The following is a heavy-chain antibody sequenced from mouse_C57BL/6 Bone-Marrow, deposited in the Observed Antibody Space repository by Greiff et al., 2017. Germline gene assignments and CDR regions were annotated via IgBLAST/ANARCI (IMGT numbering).Heavy chain of an antibody. J-gene: IGHJ2*01. CDR3: SRYHCSNCDYVDF. Sequence: DVKLQESVAELVRPGASVKLSCTASGFNIKNTYMHWVKQRPEQGLEWIGRIDPANGNTKYAPKLQGKATITADTSSNTAYLQLSSLKSEDTAIYYCSRYHCSNCDYVDFWGQGTTLTVTS. D-gene: IGHD2-5*01. CDR1: GFNIKNTY. CDR2: IDPANGNT. V-gene: IGHV14-3*01.